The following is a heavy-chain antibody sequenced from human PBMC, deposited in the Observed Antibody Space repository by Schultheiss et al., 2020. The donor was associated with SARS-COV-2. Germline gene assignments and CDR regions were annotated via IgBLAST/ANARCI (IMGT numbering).Heavy chain of an antibody. Sequence: ASVKVSCKASGYTFTSYYIHWVRQAPGQGLEWMGWINPNSGGTSYAQNFQGRLTMTRDTSISTAYMELSRLRSDDTAIYYCARGGPVVVITAIIDAFDIWGQGTMVTVSS. CDR1: GYTFTSYY. D-gene: IGHD3-22*01. CDR3: ARGGPVVVITAIIDAFDI. CDR2: INPNSGGT. J-gene: IGHJ3*02. V-gene: IGHV1-2*02.